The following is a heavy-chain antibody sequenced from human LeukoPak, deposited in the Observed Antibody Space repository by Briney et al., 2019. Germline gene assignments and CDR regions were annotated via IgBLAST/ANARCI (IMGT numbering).Heavy chain of an antibody. J-gene: IGHJ6*02. D-gene: IGHD4-17*01. CDR1: GFTFSSYW. V-gene: IGHV3-7*03. CDR3: AKDRSYGDPGWYYYGMDV. Sequence: GGSLRLSCTASGFTFSSYWMSWVRQAPGKGLEWVADIKQDGSEKYYVDSVKGRFTISRDNAKNSLYLQMNSLRAEDTAVYYCAKDRSYGDPGWYYYGMDVWGQGTTVTVSS. CDR2: IKQDGSEK.